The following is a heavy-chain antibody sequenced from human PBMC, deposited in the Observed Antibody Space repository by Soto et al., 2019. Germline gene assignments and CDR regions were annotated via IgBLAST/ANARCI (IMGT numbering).Heavy chain of an antibody. Sequence: QVQLVQSGAEVKEPGSSVRVSCKASGGTFDNFIMNWVRQTPGQGLEWMRGIVPMLGTPTYAEKFKGRVTIYATGSTVTVYLESPSPRSDDTPIFYCAISGTYISSLSQSSAMDVWCQGNTLSVPS. D-gene: IGHD1-7*01. CDR3: AISGTYISSLSQSSAMDV. V-gene: IGHV1-69*01. CDR2: IVPMLGTP. CDR1: GGTFDNFI. J-gene: IGHJ6*02.